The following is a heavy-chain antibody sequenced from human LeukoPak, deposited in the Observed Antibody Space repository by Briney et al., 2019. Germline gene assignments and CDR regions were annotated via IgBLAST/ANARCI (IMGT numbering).Heavy chain of an antibody. J-gene: IGHJ3*01. CDR1: GDSIGSSDNY. CDR2: CYYSRNT. CDR3: ARTNERERGGESFHF. V-gene: IGHV4-39*07. Sequence: PSETLSLTCTVSGDSIGSSDNYWGWIRQPPGKGLEWIGSCYYSRNTYYNPSLKSRVTISVDTSKNQFSLKLSSVTAVDTAVYYCARTNERERGGESFHFWGQGTMVTVSS. D-gene: IGHD1-1*01.